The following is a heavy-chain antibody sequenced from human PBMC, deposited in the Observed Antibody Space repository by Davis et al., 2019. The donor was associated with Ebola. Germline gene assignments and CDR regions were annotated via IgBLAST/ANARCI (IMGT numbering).Heavy chain of an antibody. V-gene: IGHV3-23*01. CDR1: GFTFSSYA. D-gene: IGHD2-2*01. Sequence: PGGSLRLFCAASGFTFSSYAMSWVRQAPGKGLEWVSAISGSGGSTYYADSVKGRFTISRDNSKNTLYLQMNSLRAEDTAVYYCAKGGALGYCSSTSCPSGPYFDYWGQGTLVTVSS. J-gene: IGHJ4*02. CDR2: ISGSGGST. CDR3: AKGGALGYCSSTSCPSGPYFDY.